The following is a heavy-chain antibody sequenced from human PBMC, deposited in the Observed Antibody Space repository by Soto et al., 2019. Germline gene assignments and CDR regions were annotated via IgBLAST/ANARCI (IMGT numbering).Heavy chain of an antibody. D-gene: IGHD3-3*01. V-gene: IGHV4-30-4*01. Sequence: QVQLQESGPGLVKPSQTLSLTCTVSGGSISSGDYYWSWIRQPPGKGLEWIGYIYYSGSTYYNPSLKSGLTISVDTCKNQFSLKRSSVTAADTDVYYCARDKRITIFGVVIEGDPTDYDGMDVWGQGTTVTVSS. CDR2: IYYSGST. J-gene: IGHJ6*02. CDR3: ARDKRITIFGVVIEGDPTDYDGMDV. CDR1: GGSISSGDYY.